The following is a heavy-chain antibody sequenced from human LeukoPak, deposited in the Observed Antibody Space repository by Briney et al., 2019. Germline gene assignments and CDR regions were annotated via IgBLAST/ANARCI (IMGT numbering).Heavy chain of an antibody. CDR2: INWNGGST. CDR3: ARQPDTLLWFGEFDNAFDI. D-gene: IGHD3-10*01. V-gene: IGHV3-20*04. CDR1: GFTFDDYG. J-gene: IGHJ3*02. Sequence: PGGSLRLSCAASGFTFDDYGMSWVRQAPGKGLEWVSGINWNGGSTGYADSVKGRFTISRDNAKNSLYLQMNSLRAEDTALYYCARQPDTLLWFGEFDNAFDIWGQGTMVTVSS.